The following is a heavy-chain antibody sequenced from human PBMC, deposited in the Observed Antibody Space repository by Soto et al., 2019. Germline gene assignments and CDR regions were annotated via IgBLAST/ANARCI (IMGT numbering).Heavy chain of an antibody. D-gene: IGHD6-13*01. CDR2: VHYSGST. V-gene: IGHV4-59*05. CDR3: ERHRDPGYSSSWFNS. J-gene: IGHJ5*01. CDR1: GGSISSYY. Sequence: PSETLSLTCTVSGGSISSYYWSWIRQPPGKGLEWIASVHYSGSTYYNTSLKSRVTISVDTSNNQFSLKVTSVTAADTAFYYCERHRDPGYSSSWFNSWGQGTLVTVSS.